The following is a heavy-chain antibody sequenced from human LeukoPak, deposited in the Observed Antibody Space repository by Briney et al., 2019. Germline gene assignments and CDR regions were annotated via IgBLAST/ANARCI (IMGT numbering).Heavy chain of an antibody. V-gene: IGHV1-69*13. CDR1: GGTFSSYA. Sequence: SVKVSCKASGGTFSSYAISWVRQAPGQGLEWMGGIIPIFGTANYAQKFQGRVTITADESTSTAYMELSSLRSEDTAVYYCARDNGYGSSSYYFDYWGQGILVTVSS. D-gene: IGHD6-6*01. CDR2: IIPIFGTA. CDR3: ARDNGYGSSSYYFDY. J-gene: IGHJ4*02.